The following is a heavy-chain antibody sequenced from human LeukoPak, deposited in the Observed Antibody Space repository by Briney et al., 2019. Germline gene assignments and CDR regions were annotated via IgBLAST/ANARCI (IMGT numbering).Heavy chain of an antibody. Sequence: GASVKVSCKASGYTFTAYYVHWVRQAPGQGVEWMGWINPNSGGTKYAQKFQGRVTMTRDTSISTAYMALTRLRSDDTAMYYCAPTPPEDYDDSGYFDYWGQGTLVTVSS. CDR2: INPNSGGT. CDR1: GYTFTAYY. D-gene: IGHD3-22*01. V-gene: IGHV1-2*02. CDR3: APTPPEDYDDSGYFDY. J-gene: IGHJ4*02.